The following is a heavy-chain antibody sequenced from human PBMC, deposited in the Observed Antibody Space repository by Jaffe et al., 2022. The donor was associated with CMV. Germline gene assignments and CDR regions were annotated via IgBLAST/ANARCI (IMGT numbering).Heavy chain of an antibody. CDR1: GFTFSSYG. Sequence: QVQLVESGGGVVQPGRSLRLSCAASGFTFSSYGMHWVRQAPGKGLEWVAVIWYDGSNKYYADSVKGRFTISRDNSKNTLYLQMNSLRAEDTAVYYCARLYYYGSGSYKWGGYYYYMDVWGKGTTVTVSS. D-gene: IGHD3-10*01. J-gene: IGHJ6*03. V-gene: IGHV3-33*08. CDR2: IWYDGSNK. CDR3: ARLYYYGSGSYKWGGYYYYMDV.